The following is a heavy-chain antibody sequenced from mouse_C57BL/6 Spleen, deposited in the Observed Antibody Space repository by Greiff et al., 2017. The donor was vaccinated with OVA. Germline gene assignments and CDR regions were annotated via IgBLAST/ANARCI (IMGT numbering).Heavy chain of an antibody. CDR3: ARHEAYSNDGGWYFDV. V-gene: IGHV1-62-2*01. D-gene: IGHD2-12*01. CDR2: FYPGSGSI. CDR1: GYTFTEYT. J-gene: IGHJ1*03. Sequence: QVQLQQSGAELVKPGASVKLSCKASGYTFTEYTIHWVKQRSGQGLEWIGWFYPGSGSIKYNENFKDKATLTADKSSSTVYMELSRLTSEDSAVYFCARHEAYSNDGGWYFDVWGTGTTVTVSS.